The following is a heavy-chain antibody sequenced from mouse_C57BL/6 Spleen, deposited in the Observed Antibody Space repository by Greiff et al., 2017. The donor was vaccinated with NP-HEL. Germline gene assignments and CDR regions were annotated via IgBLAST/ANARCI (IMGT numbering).Heavy chain of an antibody. J-gene: IGHJ2*01. D-gene: IGHD1-1*01. CDR3: AISSYSYFDY. Sequence: VQLQQSGAELVMPGASVKLSCKASGYTFTSYWMHWVKQRPGQGLEWIGEIDPSDSYTNYNQKFKGKSTLTVDKSSSTAYMQLSSLTSEDSAVYYCAISSYSYFDYWGQGTTLTVSS. CDR1: GYTFTSYW. CDR2: IDPSDSYT. V-gene: IGHV1-69*01.